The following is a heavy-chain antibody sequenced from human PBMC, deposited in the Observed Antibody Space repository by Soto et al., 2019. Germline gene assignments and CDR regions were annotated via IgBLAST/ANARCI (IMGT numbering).Heavy chain of an antibody. V-gene: IGHV4-4*07. CDR1: GGSISSYY. D-gene: IGHD5-12*01. CDR2: IYTSGST. J-gene: IGHJ5*02. CDR3: ASDAVDSGYDMNWFDP. Sequence: LSLTCTVSGGSISSYYWSWIRQPAGKGLECIGRIYTSGSTNYNPSLKSRVTMSVGTSKNQFSLKLSSVTAADTAVYYCASDAVDSGYDMNWFDPGCQGTMVTVYS.